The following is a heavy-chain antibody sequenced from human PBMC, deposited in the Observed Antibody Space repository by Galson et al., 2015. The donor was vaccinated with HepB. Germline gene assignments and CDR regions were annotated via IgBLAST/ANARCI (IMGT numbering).Heavy chain of an antibody. D-gene: IGHD3-10*01. CDR2: ISAYNGNT. CDR3: ARDGVDIERFGELYY. J-gene: IGHJ4*02. V-gene: IGHV1-18*04. CDR1: GYTFTSYG. Sequence: SVKVSCKASGYTFTSYGISWVRQAPGQGLEWMGRISAYNGNTNYAQKLQGRVTMTTDTSTSTAYMELRSLRSDDTAVYYCARDGVDIERFGELYYWGQGTLVTVSS.